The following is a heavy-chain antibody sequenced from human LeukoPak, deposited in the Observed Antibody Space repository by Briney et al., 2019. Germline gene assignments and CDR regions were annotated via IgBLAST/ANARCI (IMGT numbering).Heavy chain of an antibody. J-gene: IGHJ3*02. Sequence: SETLSLTCTVSGGSISSYYWSWIRQPPGKGLEWIGYIYYSGSTNYNPSLKSRVTISVDTSKNQFSLKLSSVTAADTAVYYCARNYDFWSGYQDAFDIWGQGTMVTVSS. CDR1: GGSISSYY. D-gene: IGHD3-3*01. V-gene: IGHV4-59*08. CDR3: ARNYDFWSGYQDAFDI. CDR2: IYYSGST.